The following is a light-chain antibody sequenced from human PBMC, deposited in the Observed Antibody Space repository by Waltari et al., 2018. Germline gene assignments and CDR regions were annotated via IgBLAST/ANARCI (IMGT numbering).Light chain of an antibody. CDR1: QSVTSSY. V-gene: IGKV3-20*01. Sequence: EIVLTQSPGTLSLSPGERATLSCRASQSVTSSYLAWYQQKPGQAPRLLIYGASSRATGIPDRVSGSGSGTDFTLTISRLEPEYFAVYYCQQYGSSPYTFGQGTKLEI. CDR2: GAS. J-gene: IGKJ2*01. CDR3: QQYGSSPYT.